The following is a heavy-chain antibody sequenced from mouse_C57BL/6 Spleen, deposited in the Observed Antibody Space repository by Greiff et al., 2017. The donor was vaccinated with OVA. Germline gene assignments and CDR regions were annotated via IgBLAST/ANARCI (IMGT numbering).Heavy chain of an antibody. D-gene: IGHD2-5*01. CDR2: IYPGSGST. CDR3: ARESYSNCFDY. Sequence: QVQLQQPGAELVKPGASVTLSCKASGYTFTSYWMTWVKQRPGQGLEWIGDIYPGSGSTNYNEKFKGKATLTVATSSSTAYMQSISLTSEDSAVYYSARESYSNCFDYWGQGTTLTVSS. V-gene: IGHV1-55*01. CDR1: GYTFTSYW. J-gene: IGHJ2*01.